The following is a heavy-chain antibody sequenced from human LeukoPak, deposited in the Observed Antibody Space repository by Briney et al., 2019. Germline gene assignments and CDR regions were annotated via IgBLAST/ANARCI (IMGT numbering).Heavy chain of an antibody. V-gene: IGHV4-4*07. CDR2: IYTSGST. Sequence: SETLSLTCTVSGGSISSYYWSWIRQPAGKGLEWIGRIYTSGSTNYNPSLKSRVTMSVDTSKNQFSLKLSSVTAADTAVYYCARGWGYDYVWGSYRPTYYFDYWGQGTLVTVSS. D-gene: IGHD3-16*02. J-gene: IGHJ4*02. CDR1: GGSISSYY. CDR3: ARGWGYDYVWGSYRPTYYFDY.